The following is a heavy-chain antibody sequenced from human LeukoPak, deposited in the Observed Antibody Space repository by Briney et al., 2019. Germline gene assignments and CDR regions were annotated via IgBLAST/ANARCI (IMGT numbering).Heavy chain of an antibody. CDR3: ARASSGWLGYFDY. CDR2: IYSGGST. CDR1: GFTFSNYA. D-gene: IGHD6-19*01. Sequence: PGGSLRLSCAASGFTFSNYAMSWVRQAPGKGLEWVSVIYSGGSTYYADSVKGRFTISRDNSKNTLYLQMNSLRAEDTAVYYCARASSGWLGYFDYWGQGTLVTVSS. J-gene: IGHJ4*02. V-gene: IGHV3-53*01.